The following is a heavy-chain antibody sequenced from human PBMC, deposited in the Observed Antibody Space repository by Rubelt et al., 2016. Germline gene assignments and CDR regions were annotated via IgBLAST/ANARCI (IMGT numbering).Heavy chain of an antibody. J-gene: IGHJ4*02. Sequence: EVQLVESGGGLVRPGGSLRLSCAASGFTFSSYWMSWVRQAPGKGLEWVAHIKQDGSEKYYVDSVKGRLTNSRDNAKNSMYLQMNSLRAEDTAVYYCARHSSGYYYCPDYWGQGTLVTVSS. CDR1: GFTFSSYW. CDR3: ARHSSGYYYCPDY. V-gene: IGHV3-7*05. CDR2: IKQDGSEK. D-gene: IGHD3-22*01.